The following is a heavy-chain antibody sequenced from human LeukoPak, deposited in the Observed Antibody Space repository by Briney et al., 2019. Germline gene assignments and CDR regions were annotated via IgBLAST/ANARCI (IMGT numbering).Heavy chain of an antibody. CDR3: AVNLYSSGWYSDY. CDR2: IYHSESA. D-gene: IGHD6-19*01. J-gene: IGHJ4*02. CDR1: GYSISSGYY. V-gene: IGHV4-38-2*02. Sequence: SETLSLTCTVSGYSISSGYYWGWIRQPPGKGLEWIGSIYHSESADYNPSLKSRVTISVDTTRNQFSLKLRSVTAADTAVYYCAVNLYSSGWYSDYWGQGTLVTVPS.